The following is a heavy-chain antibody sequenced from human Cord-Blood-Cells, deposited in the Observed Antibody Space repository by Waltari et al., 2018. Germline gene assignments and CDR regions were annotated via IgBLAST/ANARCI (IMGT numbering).Heavy chain of an antibody. J-gene: IGHJ4*02. CDR2: IYYSGST. D-gene: IGHD4-17*01. CDR1: GGSISSSSYY. Sequence: QLQLQESGPGLVKPSETLSLTCTVSGGSISSSSYYWGWIRPPPGQGLEWIGSIYYSGSTYYNPSLKSRVTISVDTSKNQFSLKLSSVTAADTAVYYCARHSGDYAIFDYWGQGTLVTVSS. V-gene: IGHV4-39*01. CDR3: ARHSGDYAIFDY.